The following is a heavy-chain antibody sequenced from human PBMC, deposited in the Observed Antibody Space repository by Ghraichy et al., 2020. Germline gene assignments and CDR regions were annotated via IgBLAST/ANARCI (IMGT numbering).Heavy chain of an antibody. CDR1: GGSVSSGSYY. CDR2: IYYSGST. D-gene: IGHD6-6*01. Sequence: SETLSLTCTVSGGSVSSGSYYWSLIRQPPGKGLEWIGYIYYSGSTNYNPSLKSRVTISVDTSKNQFSLKLSSVTAADTAVYYCARDSSSYFFDYWGQGTLVTVSS. J-gene: IGHJ4*02. V-gene: IGHV4-61*01. CDR3: ARDSSSYFFDY.